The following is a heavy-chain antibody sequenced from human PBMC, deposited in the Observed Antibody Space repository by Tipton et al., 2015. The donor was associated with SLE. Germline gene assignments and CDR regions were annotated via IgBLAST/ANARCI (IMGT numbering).Heavy chain of an antibody. CDR3: ARRYDSYPGYFDY. CDR2: IYYTGIT. V-gene: IGHV4-59*08. Sequence: TLSLTCTVSGDSITSDYWNWIRQPPGKGLEWIGYIYYTGITKYNPSLKSRVTISVDTSKNQFSLKLTSVTAADTAVYYCARRYDSYPGYFDYWGQGTLVTVSS. CDR1: GDSITSDY. D-gene: IGHD3-22*01. J-gene: IGHJ4*02.